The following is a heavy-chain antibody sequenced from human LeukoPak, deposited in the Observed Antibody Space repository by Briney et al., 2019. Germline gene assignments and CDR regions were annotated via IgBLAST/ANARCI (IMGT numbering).Heavy chain of an antibody. CDR3: ATPLGYYDSSGYHQGGD. D-gene: IGHD3-22*01. V-gene: IGHV3-7*03. CDR2: IKEDGSEK. J-gene: IGHJ4*02. CDR1: GFTFSSYG. Sequence: PGGSLRLSCAASGFTFSSYGMHWVRQAPGKGLEWVANIKEDGSEKNYVDSVKGRFTISRDNAKNSLYLQMNSLRAEDTAVYYCATPLGYYDSSGYHQGGDWGQGTLVTVSS.